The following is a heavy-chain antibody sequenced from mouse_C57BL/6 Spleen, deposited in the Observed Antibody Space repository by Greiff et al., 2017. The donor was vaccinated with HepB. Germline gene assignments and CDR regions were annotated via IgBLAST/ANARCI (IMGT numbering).Heavy chain of an antibody. CDR1: GYTFTSYG. D-gene: IGHD2-4*01. CDR3: AKIYYDYLYAMDY. V-gene: IGHV1-81*01. J-gene: IGHJ4*01. Sequence: VKLQESGAELARPGASVKLSCKASGYTFTSYGISWVKQRTGQGLEWIGEIYPRSGNTYYNEKFKGKATLTADKSSSTAYMELRSLTSEDSAVYFCAKIYYDYLYAMDYWGQGTSVTVSS. CDR2: IYPRSGNT.